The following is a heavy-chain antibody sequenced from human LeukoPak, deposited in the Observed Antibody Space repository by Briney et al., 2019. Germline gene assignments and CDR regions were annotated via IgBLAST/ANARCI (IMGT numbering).Heavy chain of an antibody. V-gene: IGHV3-48*03. CDR1: GFTFSSYE. CDR3: ARDLEAYCSGGSCQAFDY. J-gene: IGHJ4*02. CDR2: ISSSGSTI. Sequence: GGSLRLSCAASGFTFSSYEMNWVRQAPGKGLEWVSYISSSGSTIYYADSVKGRFTISRDNARNSLYLQMSSLRAEDTALYYCARDLEAYCSGGSCQAFDYWGQGTLVTVSS. D-gene: IGHD2-15*01.